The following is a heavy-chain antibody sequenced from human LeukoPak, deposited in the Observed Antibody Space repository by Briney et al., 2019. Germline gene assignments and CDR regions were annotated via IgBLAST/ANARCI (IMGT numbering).Heavy chain of an antibody. D-gene: IGHD6-13*01. CDR1: GDSVSSNSAA. V-gene: IGHV6-1*01. CDR2: TYYRSKWYN. J-gene: IGHJ3*02. Sequence: SQTLSLTSAISGDSVSSNSAAWNWIRQSPSRGLEWLGRTYYRSKWYNDYAVSVKSRITINPDTSKNQFSLQLNSVTPEDTAVYYCARDRGYSSSWYSGDAFDIWGQGTMVTVSS. CDR3: ARDRGYSSSWYSGDAFDI.